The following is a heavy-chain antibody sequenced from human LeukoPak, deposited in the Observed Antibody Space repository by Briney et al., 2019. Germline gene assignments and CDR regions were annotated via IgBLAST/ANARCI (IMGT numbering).Heavy chain of an antibody. CDR2: IYSGGST. V-gene: IGHV3-53*01. CDR3: ARGPYDILTGSIDYYYGMDV. J-gene: IGHJ6*02. CDR1: GFTVSSNY. D-gene: IGHD3-9*01. Sequence: GGSLRLSCAASGFTVSSNYMSWVRQAPGKGLEWVSVIYSGGSTYYADSVKGRFTISRDNSKNTPYLQMNSLRAEDTAVYYCARGPYDILTGSIDYYYGMDVWGQGTTVTVSS.